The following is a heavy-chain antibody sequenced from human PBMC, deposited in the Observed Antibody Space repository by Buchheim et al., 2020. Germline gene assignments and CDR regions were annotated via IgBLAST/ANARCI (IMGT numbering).Heavy chain of an antibody. CDR2: ISYDGSNK. V-gene: IGHV3-30-3*02. CDR3: AKEEVPNDY. CDR1: GFTFSSYA. J-gene: IGHJ4*02. Sequence: QVQLVESGGGVVQPGRSLRLSCAASGFTFSSYAMHWVRQAPGKGLEWVAVISYDGSNKYYADSVKGRFTISRDTSKNTLYLQMNSLRVDDTAVYYCAKEEVPNDYWGLGT.